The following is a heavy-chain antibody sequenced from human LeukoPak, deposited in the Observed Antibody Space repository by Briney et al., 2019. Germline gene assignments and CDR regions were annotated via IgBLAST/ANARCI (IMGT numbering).Heavy chain of an antibody. Sequence: GGSLRLSCAASGFTFSSHALTWVRQAPGGGLEWVAGISGSGTNTYYEHSVKGRFTISRDNSKNALYLQMNSLGDEDTAVYYCAKLGDDNIWGSYRDNWVDPWGQGTLVTVSS. CDR3: AKLGDDNIWGSYRDNWVDP. D-gene: IGHD3-16*02. J-gene: IGHJ5*02. V-gene: IGHV3-23*01. CDR1: GFTFSSHA. CDR2: ISGSGTNT.